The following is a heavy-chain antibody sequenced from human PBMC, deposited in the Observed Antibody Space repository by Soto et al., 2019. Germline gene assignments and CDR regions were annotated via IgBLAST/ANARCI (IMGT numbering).Heavy chain of an antibody. D-gene: IGHD3-22*01. CDR2: IIPILGIG. CDR3: ARGTYDSSGYCAFDI. J-gene: IGHJ3*02. CDR1: GGTFSSYT. Sequence: QVQLVQSGAEVKKPGSSVKVSCKASGGTFSSYTISWVRQAPGQGLEWMGRIIPILGIGNYEQKFQGRVTSTADKTTSTAYMELSSLRSEDTAVYYCARGTYDSSGYCAFDIWGQGTMVTVSS. V-gene: IGHV1-69*02.